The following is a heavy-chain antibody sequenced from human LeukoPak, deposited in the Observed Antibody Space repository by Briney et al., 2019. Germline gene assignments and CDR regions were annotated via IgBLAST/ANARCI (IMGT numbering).Heavy chain of an antibody. CDR1: GDSISSYY. Sequence: SETLSLTCTVSGDSISSYYWTWIRQPAGKGLEWIGRIYSSGSTNHNPSLKSRVSMSVDTSRNQFSLKLSSVTAADTAVYYCAREQGYDSSGYDYWGQGSLVTVSS. CDR2: IYSSGST. CDR3: AREQGYDSSGYDY. J-gene: IGHJ4*02. V-gene: IGHV4-4*07. D-gene: IGHD3-22*01.